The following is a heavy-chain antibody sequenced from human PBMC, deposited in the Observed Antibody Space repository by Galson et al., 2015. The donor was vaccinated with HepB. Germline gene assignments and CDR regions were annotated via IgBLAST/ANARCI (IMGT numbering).Heavy chain of an antibody. CDR1: GLTFSSYA. CDR2: ISGSGGST. J-gene: IGHJ4*02. CDR3: AKVKQPQHARGYYFDY. Sequence: SLRLSCAASGLTFSSYAMSWVRQAPGKGLEWVSAISGSGGSTYYADSVKGRFTISRDNSKNTLYLQMNSLRAEDTAVYYCAKVKQPQHARGYYFDYWGQGTLVTVSS. D-gene: IGHD2-2*01. V-gene: IGHV3-23*01.